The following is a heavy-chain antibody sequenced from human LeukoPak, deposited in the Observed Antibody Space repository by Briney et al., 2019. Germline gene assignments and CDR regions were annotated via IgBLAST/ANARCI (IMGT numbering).Heavy chain of an antibody. CDR2: VHYDGRT. Sequence: SETLSLTCPVSGGPISGSVTWGWVRQPPGKGLEWIGNVHYDGRTAPNPSLKSRVTMSLDTSTNQFSLKLNSVTATDTALYYCARVVTAAGLDLWGRGILVTISS. V-gene: IGHV4-39*07. CDR3: ARVVTAAGLDL. D-gene: IGHD6-19*01. J-gene: IGHJ5*02. CDR1: GGPISGSVT.